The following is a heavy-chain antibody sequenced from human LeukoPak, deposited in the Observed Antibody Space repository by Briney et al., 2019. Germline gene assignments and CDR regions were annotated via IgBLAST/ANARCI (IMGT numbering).Heavy chain of an antibody. CDR1: GFTFGSFA. D-gene: IGHD2-2*01. Sequence: GGSLRLSCTASGFTFGSFAMSWIRQAPGKGLEWVSTFAADGSTYYADSVKGRLTISRDNSKNTLYLQLNGLRAEDTAVYYCARRVCSSSSCQYHWFDPWGQGTLVTVSS. V-gene: IGHV3-23*01. CDR3: ARRVCSSSSCQYHWFDP. CDR2: FAADGST. J-gene: IGHJ5*02.